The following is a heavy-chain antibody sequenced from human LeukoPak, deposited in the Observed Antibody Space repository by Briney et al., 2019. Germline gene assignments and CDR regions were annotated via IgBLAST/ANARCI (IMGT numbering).Heavy chain of an antibody. V-gene: IGHV3-74*01. Sequence: GGSLRLSCAASGFTFSDYYMSWIRQAPGKGLVWVSRINSDESITTYADSVKGRFTISRDNAKNTLYLQMNSLRAEDTAVYYCARGLVPGFLDYWGQGTPVTVSS. CDR1: GFTFSDYY. CDR2: INSDESIT. J-gene: IGHJ4*02. D-gene: IGHD4-11*01. CDR3: ARGLVPGFLDY.